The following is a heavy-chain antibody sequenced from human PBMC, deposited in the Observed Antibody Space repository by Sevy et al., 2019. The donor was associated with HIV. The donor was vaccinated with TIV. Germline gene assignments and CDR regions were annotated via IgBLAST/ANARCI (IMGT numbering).Heavy chain of an antibody. CDR3: ARGFSSGSNWFDP. D-gene: IGHD6-19*01. Sequence: ASVKVSCKASGYTFINYVISWVRQAPGQGLEWMGWISSYTGNTNYAQKFQGRVTMTTDTSTSTAYMELRSLGSDDTAVYYCARGFSSGSNWFDPWGQGTLVTVSS. CDR1: GYTFINYV. CDR2: ISSYTGNT. J-gene: IGHJ5*02. V-gene: IGHV1-18*01.